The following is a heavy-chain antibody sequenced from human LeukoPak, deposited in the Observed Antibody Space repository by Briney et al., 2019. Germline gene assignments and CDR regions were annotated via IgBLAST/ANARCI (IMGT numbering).Heavy chain of an antibody. CDR3: ARGLVGAHGAFDI. CDR2: IKQDGSEK. CDR1: GFTFSSYW. Sequence: GGSLRLSCAASGFTFSSYWMSWVRQAPGKGLEWVANIKQDGSEKYYVDSVKGRFTISRDNAKNSLYLQMNSLRAEDTAVYYCARGLVGAHGAFDIWGQGTMVTVSS. V-gene: IGHV3-7*01. J-gene: IGHJ3*02. D-gene: IGHD1-26*01.